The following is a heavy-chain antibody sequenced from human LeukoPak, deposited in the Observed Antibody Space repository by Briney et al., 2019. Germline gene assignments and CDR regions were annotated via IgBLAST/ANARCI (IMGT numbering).Heavy chain of an antibody. CDR1: GGSFSGYY. D-gene: IGHD6-6*01. CDR2: INHSGST. CDR3: ARVPGGAARPLCWFDP. J-gene: IGHJ5*02. Sequence: PSETLSLTCAVYGGSFSGYYWSWIRQLPGKGLEWIGEINHSGSTNYNPSLKSRVTISVDTSKNQFSLKLSSVTAADTAVYYCARVPGGAARPLCWFDPWGQGTLVTVSS. V-gene: IGHV4-34*01.